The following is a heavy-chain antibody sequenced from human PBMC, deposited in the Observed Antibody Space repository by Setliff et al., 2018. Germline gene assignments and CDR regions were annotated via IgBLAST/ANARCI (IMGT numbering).Heavy chain of an antibody. D-gene: IGHD6-13*01. Sequence: ASVKVSCKTSGYSFTSHYMHWVRQAPGQGLEWMGIINPGGLSSSSTQKFEGRVTMTSDTSTSTVYLDLSGLTPEDTAVYYCGRAGVAAADRKGLLDYWGQGTLVTVSS. J-gene: IGHJ4*02. CDR1: GYSFTSHY. V-gene: IGHV1-46*01. CDR2: INPGGLSS. CDR3: GRAGVAAADRKGLLDY.